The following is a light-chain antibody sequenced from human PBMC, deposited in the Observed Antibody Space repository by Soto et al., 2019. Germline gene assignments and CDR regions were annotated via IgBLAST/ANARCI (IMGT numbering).Light chain of an antibody. CDR2: RGS. J-gene: IGKJ1*01. V-gene: IGKV3-20*01. CDR3: QDYATSAPST. Sequence: VLTQSPGTLSLSPGERTTLSCRASQNIRGNELAWYQQKPGQPPRLLIYRGSSRAPGIPDRFSGRGSGTEFTLTISSLEPEDLAVYYCQDYATSAPSTFGQGT. CDR1: QNIRGNE.